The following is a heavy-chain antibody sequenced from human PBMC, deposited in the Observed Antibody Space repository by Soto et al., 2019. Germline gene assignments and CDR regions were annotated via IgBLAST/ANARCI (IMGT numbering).Heavy chain of an antibody. V-gene: IGHV3-23*01. D-gene: IGHD3-10*01. Sequence: EVQLLESGGGSIQPGGSLRLSCAASGFAFSDYAMNWVRQAPGKGLEWVSAISGGAGDTYYADSVKGRFTISRDNSKNTLYWQMKSLRAEDTAIYYCAKSSRITLVRGVTDYWCQGTLVTVSS. CDR3: AKSSRITLVRGVTDY. CDR1: GFAFSDYA. J-gene: IGHJ4*02. CDR2: ISGGAGDT.